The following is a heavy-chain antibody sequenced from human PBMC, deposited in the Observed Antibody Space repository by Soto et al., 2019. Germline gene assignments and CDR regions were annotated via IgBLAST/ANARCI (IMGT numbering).Heavy chain of an antibody. CDR1: GFTFSSYA. CDR3: AKVGVEDIVVVVAEGGYFDY. D-gene: IGHD2-15*01. J-gene: IGHJ4*02. CDR2: ISGSGGST. V-gene: IGHV3-23*01. Sequence: GGSLRLSCAASGFTFSSYAMSWVRQAPGKGLEWVSAISGSGGSTYYADSVKGRFTISRDNSKNTLYLQMNSLRAEDTAVYYSAKVGVEDIVVVVAEGGYFDYWGQGTLVTVSS.